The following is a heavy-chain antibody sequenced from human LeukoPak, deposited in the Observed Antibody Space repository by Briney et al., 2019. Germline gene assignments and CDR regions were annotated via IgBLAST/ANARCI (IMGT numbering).Heavy chain of an antibody. CDR3: ARGVLRRIRSYYYYYMDV. Sequence: GASVKVSCKASGYTFTSYDINWVRQATGQGLEWMGWMNPNSGNTGYAQKFQGRVTITRNTSISTAYMELSNLRSEDTAVYYCARGVLRRIRSYYYYYMDVWGKGTTVTVSS. D-gene: IGHD5/OR15-5a*01. V-gene: IGHV1-8*03. CDR2: MNPNSGNT. CDR1: GYTFTSYD. J-gene: IGHJ6*03.